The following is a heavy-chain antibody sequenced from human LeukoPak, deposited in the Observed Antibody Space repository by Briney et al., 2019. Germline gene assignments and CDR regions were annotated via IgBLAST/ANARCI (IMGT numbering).Heavy chain of an antibody. CDR2: IGTAGGT. D-gene: IGHD3-22*01. CDR3: ARGLNYYDSSAFDY. CDR1: GFTFSSYD. V-gene: IGHV3-13*01. Sequence: GGSLRLSCAASGFTFSSYDMHWVRQATGKGLEWVSAIGTAGGTYYPGSVKGRFTISRENAKNSLYLQMNSLRAGDTAVYYCARGLNYYDSSAFDYWGQGTLVTVSS. J-gene: IGHJ4*02.